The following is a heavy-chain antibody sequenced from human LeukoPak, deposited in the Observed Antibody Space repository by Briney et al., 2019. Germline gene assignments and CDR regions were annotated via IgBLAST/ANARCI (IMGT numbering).Heavy chain of an antibody. CDR1: GYTFIAYY. CDR3: ARAVAAAGSPYFDY. D-gene: IGHD6-13*01. V-gene: IGHV1-2*02. Sequence: ASVKVSCKASGYTFIAYYMHWVRQAPGQGLEWMGWINPNNGGTNSAQKFQGRVTMTRDTSISTAYMELSRLRSDDTAVYYCARAVAAAGSPYFDYWGQGTLVTVSS. J-gene: IGHJ4*02. CDR2: INPNNGGT.